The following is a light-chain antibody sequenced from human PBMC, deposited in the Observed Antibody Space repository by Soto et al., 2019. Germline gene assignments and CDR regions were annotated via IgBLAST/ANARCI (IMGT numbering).Light chain of an antibody. CDR2: AAS. Sequence: DIRMKKSPSSLSASEGDRLTITCRASQVITNDLGWYQQKPGKAPKRLIYAASTLQSGVPSRFSGSGSGTEFTLTISSLQPEDVATYYCLQLNTYPWTFGQGTMVDI. CDR1: QVITND. J-gene: IGKJ1*01. CDR3: LQLNTYPWT. V-gene: IGKV1-17*01.